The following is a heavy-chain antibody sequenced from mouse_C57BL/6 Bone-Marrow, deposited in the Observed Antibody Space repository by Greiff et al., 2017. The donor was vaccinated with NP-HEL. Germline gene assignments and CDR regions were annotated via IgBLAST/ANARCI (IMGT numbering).Heavy chain of an antibody. D-gene: IGHD2-4*01. J-gene: IGHJ2*01. CDR2: IWTGGGT. V-gene: IGHV2-9-1*01. CDR1: GFSLTSYA. Sequence: QVQLQQSGPGLVAPSQSLSITCTVSGFSLTSYAISWVRQPPGKGLEWLGVIWTGGGTNYNSALNSRLSISKDNSKSQGFLKMNSLRTDDTARYDCARVHYDYPYFDYWGQGTTLTVSS. CDR3: ARVHYDYPYFDY.